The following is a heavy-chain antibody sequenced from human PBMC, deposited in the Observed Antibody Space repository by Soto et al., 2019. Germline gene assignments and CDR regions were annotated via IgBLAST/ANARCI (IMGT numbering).Heavy chain of an antibody. D-gene: IGHD3-10*01. J-gene: IGHJ5*02. CDR2: IYYSGST. CDR3: ARGRFGELLYPANWFDP. V-gene: IGHV4-61*01. Sequence: PSETLSLTCTVSGGSVSSGSYYWSWIRQPPGKGLEWIGYIYYSGSTNYNPSLKSRVTISVDTSKNQFSLKLSSVTAADTAVYYCARGRFGELLYPANWFDPWGQGTLVTV. CDR1: GGSVSSGSYY.